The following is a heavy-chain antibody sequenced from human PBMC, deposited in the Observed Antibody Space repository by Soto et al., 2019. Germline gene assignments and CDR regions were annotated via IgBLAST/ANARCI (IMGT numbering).Heavy chain of an antibody. CDR3: AREGGLEAGTFNY. V-gene: IGHV1-69*04. D-gene: IGHD6-19*01. Sequence: GASVKVSCKASGGTFSSYTISWVRQAPGQGLEWMGRIIPILGIANYAQKFQGRVTITADKSTSTAYMELSSLRSEDTAVYYCAREGGLEAGTFNYWGQGTLVTVSS. CDR1: GGTFSSYT. J-gene: IGHJ4*02. CDR2: IIPILGIA.